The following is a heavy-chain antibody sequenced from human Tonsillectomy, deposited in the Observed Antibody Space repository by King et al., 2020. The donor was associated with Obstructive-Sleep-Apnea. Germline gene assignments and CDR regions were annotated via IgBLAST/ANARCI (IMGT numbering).Heavy chain of an antibody. Sequence: QLQESGPGLVKPSETLSLTCTVSGGSISSSSYYWGWIRQPPGKGLEWIGSIYYSGSTYYNPSLKSRVTISVDTSKNQFSLKLSSVTAADTAVYYFARAEEYCTNGVCPPYFDYWGQGTLVTVSS. V-gene: IGHV4-39*07. CDR2: IYYSGST. CDR3: ARAEEYCTNGVCPPYFDY. D-gene: IGHD2-8*01. CDR1: GGSISSSSYY. J-gene: IGHJ4*02.